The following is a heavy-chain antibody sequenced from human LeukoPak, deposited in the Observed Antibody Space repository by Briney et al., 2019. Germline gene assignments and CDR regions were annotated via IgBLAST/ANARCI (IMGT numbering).Heavy chain of an antibody. D-gene: IGHD7-27*01. V-gene: IGHV4-59*01. J-gene: IGHJ4*02. CDR1: GGSISSYY. CDR3: AGGRKTGDRLFDY. CDR2: IYYSGST. Sequence: PSETLSLTCTVSGGSISSYYWSWLRQPPGKGREWIGYIYYSGSTNYNPSLKSRVTISVDTSKNQFSLKLSSVTAADTAVYYCAGGRKTGDRLFDYWGQGTLVTVSS.